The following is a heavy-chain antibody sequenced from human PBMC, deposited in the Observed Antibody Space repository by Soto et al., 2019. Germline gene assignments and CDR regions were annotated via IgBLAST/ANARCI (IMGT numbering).Heavy chain of an antibody. V-gene: IGHV5-10-1*01. J-gene: IGHJ4*02. Sequence: GESLKISCKGTGYSFAGYWITWVRQKPGKGLEWMGRIDPSDSQTYYSPSFRGHVTISVTKSITTVFLQWSSLRASDTAMYYRARQIYDSDTGPNFQYYFDSWGQGTPVTVSS. CDR3: ARQIYDSDTGPNFQYYFDS. CDR1: GYSFAGYW. D-gene: IGHD3-22*01. CDR2: IDPSDSQT.